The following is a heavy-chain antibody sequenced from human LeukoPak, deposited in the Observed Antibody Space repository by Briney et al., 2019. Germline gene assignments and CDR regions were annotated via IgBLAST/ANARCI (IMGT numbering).Heavy chain of an antibody. V-gene: IGHV4-59*01. CDR1: GGSISSYY. D-gene: IGHD3-22*01. J-gene: IGHJ4*02. CDR3: ARDGGDSSGSFDY. CDR2: IYYSGST. Sequence: ETLSLTCTVSGGSISSYYWSWIRQPPGKGLEWIGYIYYSGSTNYNPSLKSRVTISVDTSKNQFSLKLSSVTAADTAVYYCARDGGDSSGSFDYRGQGTLVTVSS.